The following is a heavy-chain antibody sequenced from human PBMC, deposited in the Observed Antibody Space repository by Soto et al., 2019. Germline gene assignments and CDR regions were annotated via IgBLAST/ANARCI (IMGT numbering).Heavy chain of an antibody. J-gene: IGHJ6*02. CDR2: INPSGGST. D-gene: IGHD3-9*01. CDR1: GYTFTTYY. CDR3: ARDHYRYFDWLLPYYYYYGMDV. V-gene: IGHV1-46*01. Sequence: AXSVKVSWQASGYTFTTYYMHWVRQKTGQGLEWVGIINPSGGSTSYAQKFQGRVTMTRDTSTSTVYMELSSLRSEDTAVYYCARDHYRYFDWLLPYYYYYGMDVWGQGTTVTVSS.